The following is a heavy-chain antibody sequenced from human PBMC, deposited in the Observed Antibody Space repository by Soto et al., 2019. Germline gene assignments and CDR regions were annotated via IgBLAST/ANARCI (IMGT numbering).Heavy chain of an antibody. CDR2: IYYSGST. CDR1: GGSISSDY. Sequence: PSETLSLTCTVSGGSISSDYWSWIRQPPGKGLEWIGYIYYSGSTYYNPSLKSRGTISVDTSKNQFSLKLSSVTAADTAVYYCARLRGYSYGSIDSLGQGTLVTVSS. J-gene: IGHJ4*02. D-gene: IGHD5-18*01. V-gene: IGHV4-59*08. CDR3: ARLRGYSYGSIDS.